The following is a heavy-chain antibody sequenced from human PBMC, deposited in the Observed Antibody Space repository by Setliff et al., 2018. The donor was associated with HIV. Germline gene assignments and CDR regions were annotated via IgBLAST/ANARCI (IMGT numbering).Heavy chain of an antibody. CDR1: GASFTDYY. D-gene: IGHD4-17*01. Sequence: TLSLTCAFYGASFTDYYWNWIRQPPGKGLEWIGEIHHTGHINYNPSFKSRVTVSLDMSTNQFSLKMASMAAADSAVYYCARFDVTPMTTRDYWGQGTQVTVSS. CDR2: IHHTGHI. V-gene: IGHV4-34*01. CDR3: ARFDVTPMTTRDY. J-gene: IGHJ4*02.